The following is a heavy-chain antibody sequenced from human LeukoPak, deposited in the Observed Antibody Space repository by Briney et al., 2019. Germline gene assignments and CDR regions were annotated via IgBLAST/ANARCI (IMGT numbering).Heavy chain of an antibody. Sequence: PGGSLRLSCAASGFTFSSYAMSWVRQAPGKGLEWVSAISGSGGSTYYADSVKGRFTISSDNSKNTLYLQMNSLRAEDTAVYYCAKDVPDFWSGYRESFDYWGQGTLVTVSS. CDR1: GFTFSSYA. CDR3: AKDVPDFWSGYRESFDY. D-gene: IGHD3-3*01. V-gene: IGHV3-23*01. J-gene: IGHJ4*02. CDR2: ISGSGGST.